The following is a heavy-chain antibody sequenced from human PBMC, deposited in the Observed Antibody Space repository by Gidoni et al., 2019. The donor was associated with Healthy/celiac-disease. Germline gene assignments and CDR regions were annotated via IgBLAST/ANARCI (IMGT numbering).Heavy chain of an antibody. D-gene: IGHD1-1*01. Sequence: EVQLLESGGGLVQPGGSLRLSCAASGFTFSSYAMSWVRQAPGKGLEWVSAISGSGGSPYYADSVKGRFTISRDNSKNTLYLQMNSLRAEDTAVYYCAKDRKRWNDFVLGEYYFDYWGQGTLVTVSS. CDR3: AKDRKRWNDFVLGEYYFDY. CDR2: ISGSGGSP. V-gene: IGHV3-23*01. CDR1: GFTFSSYA. J-gene: IGHJ4*02.